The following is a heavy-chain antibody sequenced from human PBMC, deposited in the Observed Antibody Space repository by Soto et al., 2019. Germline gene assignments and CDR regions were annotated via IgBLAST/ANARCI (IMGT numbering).Heavy chain of an antibody. CDR1: GDSISRSYW. CDR2: IYHSGST. V-gene: IGHV4-4*02. D-gene: IGHD3-10*01. J-gene: IGHJ3*02. CDR3: TSKFGQLLADAFDI. Sequence: QVQLQESGPGLVKPSGTLSLTCAVSGDSISRSYWWSWVRQLPGKGLEWIGEIYHSGSTIYNPSLQSRVTLSVDKSKNEFSLKTSSVTDADTAVYYCTSKFGQLLADAFDIWGQGTMVTVSS.